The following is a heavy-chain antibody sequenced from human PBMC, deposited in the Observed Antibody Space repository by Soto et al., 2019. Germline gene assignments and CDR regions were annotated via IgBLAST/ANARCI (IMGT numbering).Heavy chain of an antibody. CDR2: IFPSDSDT. V-gene: IGHV5-51*01. D-gene: IGHD3-10*02. CDR3: ARKDKSCSVHWFDT. CDR1: LYRFTSYW. J-gene: IGHJ5*02. Sequence: GESLKISCRTSLYRFTSYWIAWLRQMPEKAVEWVGIIFPSDSDTRYSPSFQGHVTISADRSTNTVFLQWASLKASDTAVDFCARKDKSCSVHWFDTWGPGTMVTV.